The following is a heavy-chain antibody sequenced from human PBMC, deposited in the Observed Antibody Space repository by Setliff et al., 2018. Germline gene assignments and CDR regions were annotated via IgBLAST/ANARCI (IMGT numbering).Heavy chain of an antibody. D-gene: IGHD6-13*01. Sequence: PSETLSLTCTVSGGSISSSSYYWGWIRQPPGKGLEWIGSIYYSGSTYYNPSLKSRVTISVDTSKNQFSLKLSSVTAAGTAVYYCARETTYSSSWYGWFDPWGQGTLVTVSS. J-gene: IGHJ5*02. CDR1: GGSISSSSYY. CDR3: ARETTYSSSWYGWFDP. CDR2: IYYSGST. V-gene: IGHV4-39*07.